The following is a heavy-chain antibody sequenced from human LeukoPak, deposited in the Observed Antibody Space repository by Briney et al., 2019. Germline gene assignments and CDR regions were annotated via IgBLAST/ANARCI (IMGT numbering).Heavy chain of an antibody. CDR3: ARRTAARNFDY. CDR1: GFTFSDYW. CDR2: IISDGSSV. J-gene: IGHJ4*02. D-gene: IGHD6-13*01. Sequence: GGSLRLSCIASGFTFSDYWMHWVRQAPGKGPVWVSRIISDGSSVSYVDSVKGRFTISRDNAKNSLYLQMNSLRAEDTAVYYCARRTAARNFDYWGQGTLVTVSS. V-gene: IGHV3-74*01.